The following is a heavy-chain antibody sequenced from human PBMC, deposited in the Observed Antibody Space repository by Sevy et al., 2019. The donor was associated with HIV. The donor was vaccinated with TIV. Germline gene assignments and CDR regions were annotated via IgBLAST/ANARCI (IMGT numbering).Heavy chain of an antibody. V-gene: IGHV3-30*18. D-gene: IGHD3-22*01. CDR3: AKAVGGYYFLLDS. Sequence: GGSLRLSCAASGFLFSSFGMHWVRQPPGRGLEWVAVISYDGKNKCYADSLKGRITISRDNSKNTLFLQMNSLRAEDTAVYYCAKAVGGYYFLLDSWGQGALVTVSS. CDR1: GFLFSSFG. J-gene: IGHJ4*02. CDR2: ISYDGKNK.